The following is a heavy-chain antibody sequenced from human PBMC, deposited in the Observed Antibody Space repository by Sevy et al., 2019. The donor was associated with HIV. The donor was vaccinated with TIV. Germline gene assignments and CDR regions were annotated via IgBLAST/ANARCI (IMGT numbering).Heavy chain of an antibody. V-gene: IGHV3-48*01. CDR1: GFTFSSYS. CDR3: ARNGGYADYGMDV. J-gene: IGHJ6*02. CDR2: MNSITSTI. D-gene: IGHD2-2*01. Sequence: GESLKISCVGSGFTFSSYSMNWVRQAPGKGLEWLSYMNSITSTIYYADTVKGRFTISRDNAKNSVSLQMHSLRAEDTAVYYCARNGGYADYGMDVWGQGTTVTVSS.